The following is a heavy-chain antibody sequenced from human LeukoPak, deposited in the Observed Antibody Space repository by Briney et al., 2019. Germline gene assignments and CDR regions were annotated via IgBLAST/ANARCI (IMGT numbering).Heavy chain of an antibody. CDR2: IIPIFGTA. CDR3: ARGGAVMSYDSSGYYVY. D-gene: IGHD3-22*01. CDR1: GGTFSSYA. V-gene: IGHV1-69*13. Sequence: ASVKVSCKASGGTFSSYAISWVRQAPGRGLEWMGGIIPIFGTANYAQKFQGRVTITADESTSTAYMELSSLRSEDTAVYYCARGGAVMSYDSSGYYVYWGQGTLVTVSS. J-gene: IGHJ4*02.